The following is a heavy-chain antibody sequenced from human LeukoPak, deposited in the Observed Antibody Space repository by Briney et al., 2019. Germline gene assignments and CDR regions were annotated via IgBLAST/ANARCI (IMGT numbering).Heavy chain of an antibody. CDR3: AKEGDEFRGYLDV. Sequence: QPGGSLRLSCAASGLTFSRLGMQWVRQAPGKGLEWVAVIHNDGTMGQYADSVKGRFTISKDFSRNTLYLQMNSLRDDDTAVYYCAKEGDEFRGYLDVWGKGTTVTVSS. CDR1: GLTFSRLG. V-gene: IGHV3-30*02. D-gene: IGHD3-16*01. CDR2: IHNDGTMG. J-gene: IGHJ6*04.